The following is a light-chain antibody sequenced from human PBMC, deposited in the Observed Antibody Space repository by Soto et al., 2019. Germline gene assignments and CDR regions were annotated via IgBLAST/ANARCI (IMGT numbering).Light chain of an antibody. CDR1: RNLNRK. Sequence: EIVMTQSPATLSVSPGERATLSCRASRNLNRKLAWYQQKPGQAPRLLISGASTRATGIPARFSGSGSGTEFPLTISSLQSEDFAVYYCQQYYDYPPLIFGGGTKVEIK. CDR2: GAS. CDR3: QQYYDYPPLI. V-gene: IGKV3-15*01. J-gene: IGKJ4*01.